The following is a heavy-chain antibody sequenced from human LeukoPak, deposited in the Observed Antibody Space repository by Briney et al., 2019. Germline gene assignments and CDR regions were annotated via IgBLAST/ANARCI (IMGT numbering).Heavy chain of an antibody. D-gene: IGHD3-22*01. CDR3: ARDSRENRGGSGYRNNWFDP. J-gene: IGHJ5*02. CDR1: GYTFTSYA. Sequence: ASVKVSCKASGYTFTSYAMHWVRQAPGQRLEWMGWINAGNGNTKYSQKLQGRVTMTTDTSTSTAYMELRSLRSDDTAVYYCARDSRENRGGSGYRNNWFDPWGQGTLVTVSS. CDR2: INAGNGNT. V-gene: IGHV1-3*01.